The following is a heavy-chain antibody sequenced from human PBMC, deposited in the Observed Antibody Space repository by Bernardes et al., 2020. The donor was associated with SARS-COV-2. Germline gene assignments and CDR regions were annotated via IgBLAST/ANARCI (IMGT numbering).Heavy chain of an antibody. D-gene: IGHD3-3*01. CDR2: LGGDGGNI. CDR1: GFIFNNYA. V-gene: IGHV3-23*01. J-gene: IGHJ6*02. Sequence: GGSLRLSCVGSGFIFNNYAMSWVRQAPGKGLEWVAGLGGDGGNIFYADSVKGRFTISRDNSKNTLYLQMNSLGAEDTATYYCAKAKTIFGVVIDYYYAMDVWGQGTTVTVSS. CDR3: AKAKTIFGVVIDYYYAMDV.